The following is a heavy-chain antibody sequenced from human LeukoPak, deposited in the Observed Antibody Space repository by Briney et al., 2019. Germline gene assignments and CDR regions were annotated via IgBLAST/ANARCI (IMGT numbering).Heavy chain of an antibody. Sequence: PSETLSLTCTVSGYSISSGYYWGWIRLPPGRGLEWIGSIYHSGTTYYNPSLKSRVTVSVDTSKNQFSLKLSSVTAADTAVYYCARHQGWARYYFDYWGQGTLVTVSS. CDR2: IYHSGTT. CDR1: GYSISSGYY. D-gene: IGHD6-19*01. CDR3: ARHQGWARYYFDY. V-gene: IGHV4-38-2*02. J-gene: IGHJ4*02.